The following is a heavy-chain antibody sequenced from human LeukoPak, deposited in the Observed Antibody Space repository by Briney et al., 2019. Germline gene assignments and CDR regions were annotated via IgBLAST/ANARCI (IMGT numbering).Heavy chain of an antibody. CDR2: INPNSGGT. CDR3: ARADRLDGAPYLIGP. D-gene: IGHD2-21*01. J-gene: IGHJ5*02. V-gene: IGHV1-2*02. Sequence: ASVKVSCKTSGYAFTGYYLHWVRQAPGQGLEWMGWINPNSGGTSSAQKFQGRFTMTRDTSITTVYVEVAWLTSEDTAIYYCARADRLDGAPYLIGPWGQGTLVTVSS. CDR1: GYAFTGYY.